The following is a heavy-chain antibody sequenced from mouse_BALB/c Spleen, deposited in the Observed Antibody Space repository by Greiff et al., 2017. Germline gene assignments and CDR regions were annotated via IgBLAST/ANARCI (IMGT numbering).Heavy chain of an antibody. J-gene: IGHJ3*01. D-gene: IGHD2-4*01. CDR1: GFSLSTSGMG. CDR2: IYWDDDK. Sequence: QVTLKVSGPGILQPSQTLSLTCSFSGFSLSTSGMGVSWIRQPSGKGLEWLAHIYWDDDKRYNPSLKSRLTISKDTSRNQVFLKITSVDTADTATYYCARRTEDYGFAYWGQGTLVTVSA. CDR3: ARRTEDYGFAY. V-gene: IGHV8-12*01.